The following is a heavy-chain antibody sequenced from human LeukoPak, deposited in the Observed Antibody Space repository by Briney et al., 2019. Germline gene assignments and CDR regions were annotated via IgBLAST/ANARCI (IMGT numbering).Heavy chain of an antibody. CDR2: IFSSGST. Sequence: PSETLSLTCTVSGGSISGYYWSWIRQSAGKGLEWIGRIFSSGSTNYNPSLKSRVTISVDKSKNQFSLKLSSVTAADTAVYYCAREGSSSWYIDYWGQGTLVTVSS. CDR3: AREGSSSWYIDY. D-gene: IGHD6-13*01. CDR1: GGSISGYY. J-gene: IGHJ4*02. V-gene: IGHV4-4*07.